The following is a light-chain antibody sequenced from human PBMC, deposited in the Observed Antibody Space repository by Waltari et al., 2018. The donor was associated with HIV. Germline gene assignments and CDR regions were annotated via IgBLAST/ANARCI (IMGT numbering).Light chain of an antibody. J-gene: IGKJ5*01. Sequence: AIQLTQSPSSLSTSVGDRVTITCRASQGISSALAWYQQKPGKAPKLLIYDASSLESGVPSRFSGSGSGTDFTLTISSLQPEDFATYYCQQFNSYPITFGQGTRLEIK. CDR2: DAS. V-gene: IGKV1-13*02. CDR3: QQFNSYPIT. CDR1: QGISSA.